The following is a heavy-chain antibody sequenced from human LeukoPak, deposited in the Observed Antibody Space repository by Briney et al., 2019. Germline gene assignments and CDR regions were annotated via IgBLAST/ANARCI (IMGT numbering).Heavy chain of an antibody. D-gene: IGHD1-26*01. CDR3: AKDHGSGSYASDY. J-gene: IGHJ4*02. Sequence: GGSLRLSCAASGFTFSNYGMHWVRQAPGKGLEWVAVIWYDGSNKYYADSVKGRFTISRDDSKNTLYLQMNSLRAEDTAVYYCAKDHGSGSYASDYWGQGTLVTVSS. V-gene: IGHV3-33*06. CDR2: IWYDGSNK. CDR1: GFTFSNYG.